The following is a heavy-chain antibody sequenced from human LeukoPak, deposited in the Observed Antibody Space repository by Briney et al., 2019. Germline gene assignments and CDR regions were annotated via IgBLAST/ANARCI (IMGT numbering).Heavy chain of an antibody. CDR3: AKDIYDSSGYLLFDY. J-gene: IGHJ4*02. V-gene: IGHV3-23*01. CDR1: GFTFSSYA. D-gene: IGHD3-22*01. CDR2: ISGSGGST. Sequence: PGGSLRLSCAASGFTFSSYAMSWVRQAPGKGLEWVSAISGSGGSTYHADSVKGRFTISRDNSKNTLYLQMNSLRAEDTAVYYCAKDIYDSSGYLLFDYWGQGTLVTVSS.